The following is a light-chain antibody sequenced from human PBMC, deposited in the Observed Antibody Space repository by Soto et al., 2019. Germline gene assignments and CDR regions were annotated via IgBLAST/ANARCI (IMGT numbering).Light chain of an antibody. CDR2: GAS. CDR3: QQYDNLPLT. V-gene: IGKV1-33*01. J-gene: IGKJ4*01. Sequence: DIQMTQSPSSLSASVGDRVTITCQASQDSTNFLSWYQQKPGKAPKLLIYGASNLEAGVPSRFSGSGSGTNFSLTVSSLQAEDIATYYCQQYDNLPLTFGGGSKVEIK. CDR1: QDSTNF.